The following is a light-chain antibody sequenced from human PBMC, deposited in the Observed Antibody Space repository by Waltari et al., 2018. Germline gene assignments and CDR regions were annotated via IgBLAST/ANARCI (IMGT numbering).Light chain of an antibody. CDR1: SSDVGNYNR. CDR3: SSYTSSSTYVV. Sequence: QSALTQPPSVSGSPGQSVTISCTGTSSDVGNYNRASWYQHPPGTAPKPMIYEVTNRPSGVPDRFSGSKSGNTASLTISGLQAEDEADYYCSSYTSSSTYVVFGGGTKLTVL. J-gene: IGLJ2*01. V-gene: IGLV2-18*02. CDR2: EVT.